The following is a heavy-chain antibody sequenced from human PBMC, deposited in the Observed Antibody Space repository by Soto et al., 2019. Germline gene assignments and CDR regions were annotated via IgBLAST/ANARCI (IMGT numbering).Heavy chain of an antibody. V-gene: IGHV2-5*02. CDR3: AHRVGCSGGSCYSRNRPFDY. Sequence: QITLKESGPTLVKPTQTLTLTCTFSGFSLSNSGVGVGWIRQPPGKALEWLALIYWDGDERYSPSLRSRLTSTKDTSKNQVVLTMTNMDPVDTATYYCAHRVGCSGGSCYSRNRPFDYWGQGTLVTVSS. J-gene: IGHJ4*02. D-gene: IGHD2-15*01. CDR1: GFSLSNSGVG. CDR2: IYWDGDE.